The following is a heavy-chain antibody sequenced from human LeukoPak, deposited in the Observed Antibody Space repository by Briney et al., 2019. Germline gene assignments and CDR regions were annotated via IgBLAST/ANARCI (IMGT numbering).Heavy chain of an antibody. J-gene: IGHJ4*02. Sequence: GGSLRLSCAASGFSFSTYSMNWVRQAPGKGLEWISSISSGSDHIYYADSVKGRFTISRDNAKNSLYLQMNSLRAVDTAVYYCARVGEHWGQGTLVTVSS. CDR1: GFSFSTYS. V-gene: IGHV3-21*01. D-gene: IGHD3-16*01. CDR2: ISSGSDHI. CDR3: ARVGEH.